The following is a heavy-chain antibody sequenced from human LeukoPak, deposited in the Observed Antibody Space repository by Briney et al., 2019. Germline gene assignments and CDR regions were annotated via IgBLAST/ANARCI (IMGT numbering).Heavy chain of an antibody. CDR3: ARDRVRGVIDY. Sequence: GGSLRLSCAASGFTFSSYGMHWVRQAPGKGLEWVAVIWYDGSNKYYADSVKGRFTISRDNSKNTLYLQMNSLRAEDMAVYYCARDRVRGVIDYWGQGTLVTVSS. V-gene: IGHV3-33*01. J-gene: IGHJ4*02. CDR2: IWYDGSNK. D-gene: IGHD3-10*01. CDR1: GFTFSSYG.